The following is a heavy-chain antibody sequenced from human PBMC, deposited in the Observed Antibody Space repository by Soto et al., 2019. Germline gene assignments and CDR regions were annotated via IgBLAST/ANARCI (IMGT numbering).Heavy chain of an antibody. Sequence: QVQLQESGPGLVKPSQTLSLTCTVSGGSISSGGYYWSWIRQHPGKGLEWIGYIYYSGSTYYNPSLKSRVTISVDTSKNQFSLKLSSVTAADTAVYYCARGYTIFGVVIPVGNWFDPWGQGTLVTVSS. CDR2: IYYSGST. V-gene: IGHV4-31*03. D-gene: IGHD3-3*01. CDR1: GGSISSGGYY. J-gene: IGHJ5*02. CDR3: ARGYTIFGVVIPVGNWFDP.